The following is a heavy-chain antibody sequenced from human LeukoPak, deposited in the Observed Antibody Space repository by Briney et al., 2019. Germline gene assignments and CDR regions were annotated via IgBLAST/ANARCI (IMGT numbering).Heavy chain of an antibody. Sequence: AGRSLRLSYAASGFIFDDYTMRWVRQAPGKGLEWVALISGDVSRTNYADSGKGRFTTSRDNSKNTLYLQMNSLRAEDTAVYYCAKAHYYNILTGYSVRRGLDYWGQGTLVTVSS. CDR2: ISGDVSRT. J-gene: IGHJ4*02. CDR1: GFIFDDYT. CDR3: AKAHYYNILTGYSVRRGLDY. D-gene: IGHD3-9*01. V-gene: IGHV3-43*01.